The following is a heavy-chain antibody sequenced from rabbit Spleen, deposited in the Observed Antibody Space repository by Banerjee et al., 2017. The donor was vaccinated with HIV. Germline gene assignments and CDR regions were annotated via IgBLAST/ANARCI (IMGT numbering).Heavy chain of an antibody. V-gene: IGHV1S45*01. CDR1: GFSFTYGYV. J-gene: IGHJ4*01. CDR3: ARDVAGAIGWNFNL. Sequence: QEQLEESGGDLVKPEGSLTLTCTASGFSFTYGYVMSWVRQAPGKGLEWIASINSFTGRPVYAAWAKDRFTIFKASWTTVTLQMTSLTAADTARYFCARDVAGAIGWNFNLWGPGTLVTVS. D-gene: IGHD4-1*01. CDR2: INSFTGRP.